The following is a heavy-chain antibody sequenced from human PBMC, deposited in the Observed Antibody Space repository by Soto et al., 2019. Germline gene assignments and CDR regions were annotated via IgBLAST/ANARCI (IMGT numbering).Heavy chain of an antibody. J-gene: IGHJ4*02. D-gene: IGHD2-15*01. V-gene: IGHV4-61*01. Sequence: QVQLQESGPGLVKPSETLSLTCTVSGGSVSSGSYYWSWIRQPPGKGLEWIGYIYYSGSTNYNPYLMSRVTISVDTSKNPFSLKLSSVTAADTAVYYCAREHHSGYCSGGSCAPASWGQGTLVTVSS. CDR2: IYYSGST. CDR3: AREHHSGYCSGGSCAPAS. CDR1: GGSVSSGSYY.